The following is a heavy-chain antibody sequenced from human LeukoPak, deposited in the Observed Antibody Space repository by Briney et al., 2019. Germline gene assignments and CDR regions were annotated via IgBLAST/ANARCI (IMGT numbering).Heavy chain of an antibody. CDR3: ATGNYYDSRGYYTFGH. J-gene: IGHJ1*01. CDR2: INGDGSIT. D-gene: IGHD3-22*01. CDR1: GFTFSRYW. V-gene: IGHV3-74*01. Sequence: GGSLRLSCAASGFTFSRYWMHWVRQAPGKGLVWVSRINGDGSITSYADSVKGGFTISRDHAKNTLYLQMNSLRAEDTAVYYCATGNYYDSRGYYTFGHWGQGTLVTVSS.